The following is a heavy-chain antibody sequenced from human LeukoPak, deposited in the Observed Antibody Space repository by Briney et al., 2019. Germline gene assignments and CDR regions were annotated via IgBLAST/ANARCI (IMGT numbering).Heavy chain of an antibody. D-gene: IGHD3-22*01. CDR3: AKAPMGYYPSHAFDI. V-gene: IGHV3-9*01. Sequence: GGSLRLSCAASGFTFDDYAMHWVRQAPGKGLEWVSGISWNSGSMGYADSVKGRFTISRDNAKNSLYLQMNSLRAEDTALYYCAKAPMGYYPSHAFDIWGQGTMVTVSS. CDR2: ISWNSGSM. CDR1: GFTFDDYA. J-gene: IGHJ3*02.